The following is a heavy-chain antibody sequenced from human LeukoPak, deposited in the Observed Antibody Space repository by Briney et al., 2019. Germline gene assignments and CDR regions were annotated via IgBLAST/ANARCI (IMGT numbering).Heavy chain of an antibody. D-gene: IGHD6-13*01. CDR3: ARDQMISAAGLDY. CDR1: GFTFSTYW. J-gene: IGHJ4*02. CDR2: INHDGSDK. V-gene: IGHV3-7*01. Sequence: PGGSLRLSCAASGFTFSTYWMSWVRQAPGKGLEWVANINHDGSDKYYVDSVKGRFTISRDNNKHTLFLQMNSLRAEDTAVYYCARDQMISAAGLDYWGQGTLVTVSS.